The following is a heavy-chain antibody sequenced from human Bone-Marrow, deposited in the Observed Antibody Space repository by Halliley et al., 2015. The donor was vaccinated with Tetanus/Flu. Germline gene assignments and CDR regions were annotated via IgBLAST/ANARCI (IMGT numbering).Heavy chain of an antibody. V-gene: IGHV3-53*01. CDR3: AEEFD. J-gene: IGHJ5*02. Sequence: SLRLSCAASGFSDHDMIWVRQAPGKGLEWVSFFFGGGGRYYADSVKGRFTISRDTSKNILYLQMNNLRAEDTAVYYCAEEFD. CDR2: FFGGGGR. CDR1: GFSDHD.